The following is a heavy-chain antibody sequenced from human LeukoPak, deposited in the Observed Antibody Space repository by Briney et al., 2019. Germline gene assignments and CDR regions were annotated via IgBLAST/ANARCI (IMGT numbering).Heavy chain of an antibody. CDR1: GGSFSGFY. CDR2: ISHSGAT. V-gene: IGHV4-34*01. J-gene: IGHJ4*02. CDR3: ARGGLDTRRGGYFDY. D-gene: IGHD5-18*01. Sequence: SETLSLTCAVYGGSFSGFYWSWIRQPPGKGLEWIGEISHSGATYYNPSLKSRVTVSVDTSKSQFSLRLSSVTAADTAVYYCARGGLDTRRGGYFDYWGQGILVTVSS.